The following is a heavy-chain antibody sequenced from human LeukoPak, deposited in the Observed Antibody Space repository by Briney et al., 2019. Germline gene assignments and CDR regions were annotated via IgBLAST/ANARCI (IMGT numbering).Heavy chain of an antibody. CDR2: IKQDGSEK. Sequence: GGSLRLSCAASGFTLSSYWMSWVRQAPGKGLEWVANIKQDGSEKYYVDSVKGRFTISRDNAKNSLYLQMNSLRAEDTAVYYCARGTWYSSSWYDWYFDLWGRGTLATVSS. CDR1: GFTLSSYW. CDR3: ARGTWYSSSWYDWYFDL. J-gene: IGHJ2*01. V-gene: IGHV3-7*01. D-gene: IGHD6-13*01.